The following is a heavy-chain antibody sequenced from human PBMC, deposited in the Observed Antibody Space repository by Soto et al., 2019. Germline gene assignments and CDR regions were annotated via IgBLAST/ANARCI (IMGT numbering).Heavy chain of an antibody. Sequence: PSETLSLTCTVSGGSMNIYYWTWIRQPPGKGLEWIGYVRDTGSTNYNPSLKSRVTISIDTSRNQFSLSLSSVTAADTAVYFCARYSPPKKTYDSNTGWFDPWGQGTLVTVSS. CDR1: GGSMNIYY. CDR3: ARYSPPKKTYDSNTGWFDP. J-gene: IGHJ5*02. CDR2: VRDTGST. D-gene: IGHD3-22*01. V-gene: IGHV4-59*01.